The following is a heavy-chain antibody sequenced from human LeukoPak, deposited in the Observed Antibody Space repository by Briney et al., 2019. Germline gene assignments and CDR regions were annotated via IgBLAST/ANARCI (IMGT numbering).Heavy chain of an antibody. CDR1: GFTFSSYG. D-gene: IGHD6-13*01. V-gene: IGHV3-30*02. Sequence: GGSLRLSCAASGFTFSSYGMHWVRQAPGKGLEWVAFIRYDGSNKYYADSVKGRFTISRDNSKNTLYLQMNSLRAEDTAVHYCAKDPVGDSSSFFDYWGQGTLVTVSS. CDR2: IRYDGSNK. CDR3: AKDPVGDSSSFFDY. J-gene: IGHJ4*02.